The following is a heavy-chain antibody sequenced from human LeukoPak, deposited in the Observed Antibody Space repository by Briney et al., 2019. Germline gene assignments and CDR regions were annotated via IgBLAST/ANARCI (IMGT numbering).Heavy chain of an antibody. Sequence: GGSLRLSCAPSGFTFSSYGMHWVRQAPGKGLEWVAVISYDGSNKYYADSVKGRFTISRDNSKNTLYMQMNSLRAEDTAVYYCALSGTLPAPNWFAPWGEGTLVTVSS. CDR3: ALSGTLPAPNWFAP. D-gene: IGHD1-26*01. CDR1: GFTFSSYG. CDR2: ISYDGSNK. J-gene: IGHJ5*02. V-gene: IGHV3-30*03.